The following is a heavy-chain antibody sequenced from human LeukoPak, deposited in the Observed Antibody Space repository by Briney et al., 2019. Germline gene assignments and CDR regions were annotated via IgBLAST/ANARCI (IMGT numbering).Heavy chain of an antibody. V-gene: IGHV1-69*04. J-gene: IGHJ3*02. CDR1: GGTFSSYA. CDR3: ARGMSPIAAAGFDAFDI. Sequence: ASVKVSCKASGGTFSSYAISWVRQAPGQGLEWMGRIIPILGIANYAQKFQGRVTITADKSTSTAYMELSSLRSEDTAVYYCARGMSPIAAAGFDAFDIWGQGTMVTVSS. D-gene: IGHD6-13*01. CDR2: IIPILGIA.